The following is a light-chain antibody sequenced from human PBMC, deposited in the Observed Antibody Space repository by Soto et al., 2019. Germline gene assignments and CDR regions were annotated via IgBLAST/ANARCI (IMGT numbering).Light chain of an antibody. CDR3: QQYGISPWT. V-gene: IGKV3D-20*01. Sequence: DIVLTQSPATLSLSPGERATLSCGASQSVSSSYLAWYQQKPGLAPRLLIYDASSRATGIPDRFSGSGSGTDFTLTIRRLEPEDFAVDYCQQYGISPWTFGQGTTVEIK. CDR2: DAS. J-gene: IGKJ1*01. CDR1: QSVSSSY.